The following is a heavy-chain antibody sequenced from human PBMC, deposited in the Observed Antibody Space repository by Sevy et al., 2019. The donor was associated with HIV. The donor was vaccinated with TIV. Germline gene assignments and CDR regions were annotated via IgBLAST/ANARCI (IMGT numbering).Heavy chain of an antibody. CDR3: ARDVSSSPGYYYYGMDV. Sequence: GGSLRLSCAASGFTFSSYGMHWVRQAPGKGLEWVAVISYDGSNKYYADSVKGRFTISRDNSKNTLYLQMNSLRAEDTAVYYCARDVSSSPGYYYYGMDVWGQGTTVTVSS. CDR1: GFTFSSYG. J-gene: IGHJ6*02. V-gene: IGHV3-30*03. CDR2: ISYDGSNK. D-gene: IGHD6-6*01.